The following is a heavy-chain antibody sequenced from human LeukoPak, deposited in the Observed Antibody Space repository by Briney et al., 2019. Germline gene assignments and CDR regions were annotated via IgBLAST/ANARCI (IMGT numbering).Heavy chain of an antibody. CDR2: ISSSSSTI. D-gene: IGHD1-26*01. CDR1: GFTFSSYS. Sequence: GRSLRLSCAASGFTFSSYSMNWVRQAPGKGLEWVSYISSSSSTIYYADSVKGRFTISRDNAKNSLYLQMNSLRAEDTAVYYCARGAYSGSLGIWGQGTMVTVSS. CDR3: ARGAYSGSLGI. J-gene: IGHJ3*02. V-gene: IGHV3-48*04.